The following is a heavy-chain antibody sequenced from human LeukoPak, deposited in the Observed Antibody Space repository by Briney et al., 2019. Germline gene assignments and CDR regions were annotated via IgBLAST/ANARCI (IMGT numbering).Heavy chain of an antibody. CDR2: IYYGGST. D-gene: IGHD6-13*01. CDR1: GDSISNYY. Sequence: SETLSLTCTVSGDSISNYYWSWIRQPPGKGLEWIAYIYYGGSTSYNPSLKSRVTISVDTSKNQFSLYLSSVTAADTAVYYCARHSSSWYHTPFDYWGQGTLVTVSS. J-gene: IGHJ4*02. CDR3: ARHSSSWYHTPFDY. V-gene: IGHV4-59*08.